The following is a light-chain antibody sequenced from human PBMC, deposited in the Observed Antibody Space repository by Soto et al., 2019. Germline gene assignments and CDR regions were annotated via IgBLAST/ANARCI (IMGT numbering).Light chain of an antibody. J-gene: IGLJ1*01. CDR2: SVD. CDR3: LLYYGPAGV. V-gene: IGLV7-43*01. Sequence: QAVMTQEASVTVSPGGPVTLTFAPTTGAVSSGNFPSWFQQKPGQPPRALIYSVDSKHSWTPARFSGALLEGKAALTLSSVQPEDEAEYYCLLYYGPAGVFASGTKVTAL. CDR1: TGAVSSGNF.